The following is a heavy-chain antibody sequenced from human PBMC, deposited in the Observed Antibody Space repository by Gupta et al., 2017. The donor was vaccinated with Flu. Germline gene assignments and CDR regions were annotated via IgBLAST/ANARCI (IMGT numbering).Heavy chain of an antibody. CDR2: MSGSGANT. V-gene: IGHV3-23*01. CDR3: AKDQAPLVGASDF. J-gene: IGHJ4*02. CDR1: FSSVA. D-gene: IGHD1-26*01. Sequence: FSSVAMTGVRQARGKGLEWVSTMSGSGANTYYADSGKGRFTISRDNSKNTLSLQMDSLRAEDTAVYYCAKDQAPLVGASDFWGQGTLVTVSS.